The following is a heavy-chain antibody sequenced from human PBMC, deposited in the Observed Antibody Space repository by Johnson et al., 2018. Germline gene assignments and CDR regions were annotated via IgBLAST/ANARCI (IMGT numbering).Heavy chain of an antibody. CDR1: GFTFSSYA. V-gene: IGHV3-74*02. J-gene: IGHJ6*02. D-gene: IGHD4-17*01. CDR3: ARKVTTRNSFYYAMDV. CDR2: INSDESAT. Sequence: VQLVQSGGGVVQPGRSLRLSCAASGFTFSSYALHWVRQVPGKGLVWVSRINSDESATNYADSVKGRFTISRDNAKNPLFLQMNSLRVEDTGVYYCARKVTTRNSFYYAMDVWGQGTTVTGSS.